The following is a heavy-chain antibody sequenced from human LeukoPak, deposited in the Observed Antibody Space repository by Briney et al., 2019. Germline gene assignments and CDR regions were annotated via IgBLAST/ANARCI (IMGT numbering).Heavy chain of an antibody. Sequence: GGSLRLSCAASGFTFSSYSMNWVRQAPGKGLEWVAFIRYDGSNKYYADSVKGRFTISRDNSKNTLYLQMNSLRAEDTAVYYCAKAHWSEQGGGGFDYWGQGTLVTVSS. D-gene: IGHD2-8*02. CDR2: IRYDGSNK. CDR1: GFTFSSYS. J-gene: IGHJ4*02. V-gene: IGHV3-30*02. CDR3: AKAHWSEQGGGGFDY.